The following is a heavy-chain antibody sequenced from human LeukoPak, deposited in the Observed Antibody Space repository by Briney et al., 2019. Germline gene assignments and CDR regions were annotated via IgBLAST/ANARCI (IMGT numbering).Heavy chain of an antibody. J-gene: IGHJ2*01. D-gene: IGHD2-21*02. CDR2: IYHSGST. CDR1: GGSISSSNW. CDR3: ARAYCGGDCYLYFDL. Sequence: SGTLSLTCAVSGGSISSSNWWSWVRQPPGKGLEWSGEIYHSGSTNYNPSLKSRVTISVDKSKNQFSLKLSSVTAADTAVYYCARAYCGGDCYLYFDLWGRGTLVTVSS. V-gene: IGHV4-4*02.